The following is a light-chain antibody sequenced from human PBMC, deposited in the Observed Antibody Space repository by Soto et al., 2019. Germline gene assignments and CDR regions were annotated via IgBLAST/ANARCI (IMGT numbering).Light chain of an antibody. J-gene: IGKJ1*01. CDR2: DAS. V-gene: IGKV3-15*01. CDR3: QQYNNWPQT. Sequence: EILMTQSPGTLSVSPGERATLFCRASQSVRGSLDWYQQKPGQAPRLFIYDASTRDTGITARFSGSGSGTEFTLTISSLQSEDFAVYYCQQYNNWPQTFGQGTKVDIK. CDR1: QSVRGS.